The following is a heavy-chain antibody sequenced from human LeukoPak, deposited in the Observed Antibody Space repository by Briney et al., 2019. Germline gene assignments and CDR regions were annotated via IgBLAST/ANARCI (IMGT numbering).Heavy chain of an antibody. CDR2: ISSSSSYI. Sequence: GGSLRLSCAASGFTFSSYSMNWVRQAPGKGLEWVSSISSSSSYIYYADSVKGRFPISRDNAKNSLYLQMNSLRAEDTAVYYCARDLAYYGMDVWGQGTTVTVSS. J-gene: IGHJ6*02. V-gene: IGHV3-21*01. CDR1: GFTFSSYS. CDR3: ARDLAYYGMDV.